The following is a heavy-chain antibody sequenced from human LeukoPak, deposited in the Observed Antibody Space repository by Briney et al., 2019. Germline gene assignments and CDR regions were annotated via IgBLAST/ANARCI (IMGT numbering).Heavy chain of an antibody. CDR2: ISGSGGST. Sequence: GGSLRLSCAASGLTFSSYAMSWVRQAPGKGLEWVSAISGSGGSTYYADSVKGRFTISRDNSKNTLYLQMNSLRAEDTAVYYCAKDLSRIEQWLGNWGQGTLVTVSS. J-gene: IGHJ4*02. D-gene: IGHD6-19*01. CDR1: GLTFSSYA. V-gene: IGHV3-23*01. CDR3: AKDLSRIEQWLGN.